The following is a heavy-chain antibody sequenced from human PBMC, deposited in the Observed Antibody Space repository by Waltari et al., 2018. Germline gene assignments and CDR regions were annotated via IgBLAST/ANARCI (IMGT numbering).Heavy chain of an antibody. Sequence: QVQLQESGPGLVKPSETLSLTCTVSGGSIRSYYWSWIRQPPGKGLEWIGYIYTSGSTNYNPSLKSRVTISVDTSKNQFSLKLSSVTAADTAVYYCARTTHGSGSYFFDYWGQGTLVTVSS. CDR3: ARTTHGSGSYFFDY. J-gene: IGHJ4*02. CDR2: IYTSGST. CDR1: GGSIRSYY. V-gene: IGHV4-4*09. D-gene: IGHD3-10*01.